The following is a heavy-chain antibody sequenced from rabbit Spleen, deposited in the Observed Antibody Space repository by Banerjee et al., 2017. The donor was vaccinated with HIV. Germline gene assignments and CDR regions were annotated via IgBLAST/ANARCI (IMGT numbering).Heavy chain of an antibody. CDR1: GFSFSSGYW. J-gene: IGHJ4*01. Sequence: QEQLEESGGDLVKPEGSLTLTCTASGFSFSSGYWICWVRQAPGKGLEWIGCIYAGSSGTTYYASWTKGRFTISKTSSTTVTLQMTSLTAADTATYFCASYTGSSYFSYFNLWGPGTLVTVS. V-gene: IGHV1S45*01. CDR3: ASYTGSSYFSYFNL. CDR2: IYAGSSGTT. D-gene: IGHD8-1*01.